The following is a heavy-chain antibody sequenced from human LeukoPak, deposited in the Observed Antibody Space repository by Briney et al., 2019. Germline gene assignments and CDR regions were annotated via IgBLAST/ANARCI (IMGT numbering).Heavy chain of an antibody. CDR1: GGSISSYY. Sequence: SETLSLTCTVSGGSISSYYWSWIRQPPGKGLEWIGEINHSGSTNYNPSLKSRVTISVDTSKNQFSLKLSSVTAADTAVYYCARRSGSYRPRFNLDYWGQGTLVTVSS. CDR2: INHSGST. J-gene: IGHJ4*02. CDR3: ARRSGSYRPRFNLDY. V-gene: IGHV4-34*01. D-gene: IGHD1-26*01.